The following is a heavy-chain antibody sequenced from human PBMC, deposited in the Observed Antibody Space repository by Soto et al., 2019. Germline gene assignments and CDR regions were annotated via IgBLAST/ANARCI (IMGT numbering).Heavy chain of an antibody. CDR1: GGSISSYY. CDR3: SKNKMYYDNSGNYSLDGFDI. D-gene: IGHD3-22*01. CDR2: IYYSGST. Sequence: PWETLSLTCSVSGGSISSYYWSWIRQPPGKGRECIGYIYYSGSTKYNPSLNSRVTISVDQSNNQHSLKLNPVTAEDTAVYYXSKNKMYYDNSGNYSLDGFDIGSQGIIVTVSS. V-gene: IGHV4-59*03. J-gene: IGHJ3*02.